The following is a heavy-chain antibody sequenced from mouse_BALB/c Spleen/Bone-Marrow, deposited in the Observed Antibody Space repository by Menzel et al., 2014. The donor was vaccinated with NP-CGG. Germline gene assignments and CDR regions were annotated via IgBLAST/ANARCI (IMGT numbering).Heavy chain of an antibody. J-gene: IGHJ4*01. Sequence: VQLQQSGAELVRPGTSVKVSCKASGYAFTNYLIEWVKQRPGQGLEWIGVINPGSGGTNYNEKFKGKATLTADKSSSTAYMQLSSPTSDDSAVYFCARRDYAMDYWGQGTSVTVSS. CDR3: ARRDYAMDY. V-gene: IGHV1-54*01. CDR1: GYAFTNYL. CDR2: INPGSGGT.